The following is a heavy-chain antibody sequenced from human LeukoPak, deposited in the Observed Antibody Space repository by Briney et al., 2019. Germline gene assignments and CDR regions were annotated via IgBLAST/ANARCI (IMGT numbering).Heavy chain of an antibody. CDR1: GYTFTGYY. CDR2: INPNSGGT. CDR3: ARDEEQWLATPDC. Sequence: ASVMVSCKASGYTFTGYYMHWVRQAPGQGLEWMGWINPNSGGTNYAQKFQGRVTMTRDTSISTAYMELSRLRSDDTAVYYCARDEEQWLATPDCWGQGTLVTVSS. V-gene: IGHV1-2*02. J-gene: IGHJ4*02. D-gene: IGHD6-19*01.